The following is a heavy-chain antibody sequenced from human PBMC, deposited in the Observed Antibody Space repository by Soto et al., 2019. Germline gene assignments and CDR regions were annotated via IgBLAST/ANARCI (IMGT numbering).Heavy chain of an antibody. D-gene: IGHD6-13*01. Sequence: KVSCKASGGTFSSYAISWVRQAPGQGLEWMGGIIPIFGTANYAQKFQGRVTITADESTSTAYMELSSLRSEDTAVYYCARLIAAAGIPKNYGMDVWGQGTTVTVSS. CDR1: GGTFSSYA. CDR3: ARLIAAAGIPKNYGMDV. J-gene: IGHJ6*02. CDR2: IIPIFGTA. V-gene: IGHV1-69*01.